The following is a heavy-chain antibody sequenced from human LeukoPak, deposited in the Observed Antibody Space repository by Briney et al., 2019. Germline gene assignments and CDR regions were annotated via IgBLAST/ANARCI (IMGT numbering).Heavy chain of an antibody. J-gene: IGHJ3*01. CDR1: GGSISTYY. CDR3: ARQYNDAFDL. CDR2: TYITGNT. V-gene: IGHV4-4*09. D-gene: IGHD1-14*01. Sequence: SETLSLTCSVSGGSISTYYWSWIRQPPGKGLEWIGYTYITGNTNYNPSLKSRVTISIDTSKNQFSLKLSSVTAADTAVYYCARQYNDAFDLWGQGTMVTVSS.